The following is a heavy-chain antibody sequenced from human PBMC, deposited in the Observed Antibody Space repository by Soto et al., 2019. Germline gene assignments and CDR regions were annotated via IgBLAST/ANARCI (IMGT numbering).Heavy chain of an antibody. Sequence: SETLSLTCTVSGGSISSGGYYWSWIRQHPGKGLEWIGYIYYSGSTYYNPSLKSRVTISVDTSKNQFSLKLSSVTAADTAVYYCAVSTMARAAYFDYWGQGTLVTVSS. CDR3: AVSTMARAAYFDY. D-gene: IGHD3-10*01. CDR1: GGSISSGGYY. V-gene: IGHV4-31*03. J-gene: IGHJ4*02. CDR2: IYYSGST.